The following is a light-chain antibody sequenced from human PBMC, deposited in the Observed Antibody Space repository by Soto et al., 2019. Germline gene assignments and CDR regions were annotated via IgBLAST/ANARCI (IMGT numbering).Light chain of an antibody. V-gene: IGKV3-15*01. J-gene: IGKJ4*01. CDR2: GAS. CDR1: QSVSRN. CDR3: QQYNNWPPLA. Sequence: EIVMTQSPATLSVSPGERVTLSCRASQSVSRNLAWYQQIPGQAPRLLIYGASTRATGIAARFSGSGSGTAFTLTISLLQSEDFAVYYCQQYNNWPPLAFGGGTKVEIK.